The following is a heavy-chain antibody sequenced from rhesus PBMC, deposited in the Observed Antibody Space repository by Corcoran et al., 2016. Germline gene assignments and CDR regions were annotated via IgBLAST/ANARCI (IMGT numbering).Heavy chain of an antibody. V-gene: IGHV1-111*02. Sequence: EVQLVQSGAEVKKPGASVKISCKASGYTFTDYYLHWVRHAPGKGLEWMGRVYPEEGEAKHEQKFQYSVTITADTSTNTAYLELSSLRSEDTAVYYCATGVVGIQRVQFDYWRQGVLVTVSS. D-gene: IGHD5-42*01. J-gene: IGHJ4*01. CDR3: ATGVVGIQRVQFDY. CDR1: GYTFTDYY. CDR2: VYPEEGEA.